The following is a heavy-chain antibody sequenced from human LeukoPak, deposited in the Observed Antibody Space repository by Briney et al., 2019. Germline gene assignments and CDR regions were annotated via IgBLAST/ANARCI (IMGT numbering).Heavy chain of an antibody. J-gene: IGHJ4*02. D-gene: IGHD3-22*01. Sequence: GGSLRLSCAASGFTFNNYWMSWVRQAPGKGLEWVANIKPDGGEKYYADSVKGRFTISRDNAKNSMYLQMNSLRADDTAVYYCEAVVVTNWGQGTLVTVSS. CDR2: IKPDGGEK. V-gene: IGHV3-7*01. CDR3: EAVVVTN. CDR1: GFTFNNYW.